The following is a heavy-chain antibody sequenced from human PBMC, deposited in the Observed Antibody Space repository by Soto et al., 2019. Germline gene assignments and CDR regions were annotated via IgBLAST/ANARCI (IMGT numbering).Heavy chain of an antibody. J-gene: IGHJ5*02. CDR3: ASNLGWSSGWYT. CDR2: INPGGGST. D-gene: IGHD6-19*01. Sequence: QVQLVQSGAEVKKPGSSVKVSCKASGYHFTSYYRHWVRQAPGQGLEWMGIINPGGGSTSYAQKFQGRVDMTRDTSTSTVYMELSSLRSEDTAVYYCASNLGWSSGWYTWGQGTLVTVS. CDR1: GYHFTSYY. V-gene: IGHV1-46*01.